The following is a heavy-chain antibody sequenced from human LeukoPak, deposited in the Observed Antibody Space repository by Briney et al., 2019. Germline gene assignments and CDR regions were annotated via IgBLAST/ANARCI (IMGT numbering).Heavy chain of an antibody. D-gene: IGHD3-9*01. CDR1: GGSISSYY. V-gene: IGHV4-59*01. J-gene: IGHJ4*02. CDR3: ARMYYDILTGYYVYFDY. CDR2: IYYSGST. Sequence: SETLSLTCTVSGGSISSYYWSWIRQPPGKGLEWIGYIYYSGSTNYNPSLKSRFTISVDTSKNQFSLKLSSVTAADTAVYYCARMYYDILTGYYVYFDYWGQGTLVTVSS.